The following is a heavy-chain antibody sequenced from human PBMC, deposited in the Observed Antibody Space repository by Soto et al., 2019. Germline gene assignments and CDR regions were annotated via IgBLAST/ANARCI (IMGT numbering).Heavy chain of an antibody. V-gene: IGHV1-69*12. D-gene: IGHD1-26*01. J-gene: IGHJ4*01. CDR1: GGSFKNYG. CDR2: IIPRFGIV. Sequence: QVQLVQSGAEAKKPGSSVKVSCKTSGGSFKNYGFNWVRQVPGQGLEWMGGIIPRFGIVKFGPIFQGSVTSTAGESTRSAYMVLTSLTAEDTAYYYAAGATAGARLPLWGHGTPVTVS. CDR3: AGATAGARLPL.